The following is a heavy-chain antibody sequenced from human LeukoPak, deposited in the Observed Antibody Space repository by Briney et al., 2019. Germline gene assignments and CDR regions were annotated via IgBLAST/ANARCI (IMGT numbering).Heavy chain of an antibody. D-gene: IGHD1-1*01. CDR2: ISGSGGST. V-gene: IGHV3-23*01. Sequence: GGSLRLPCAASGFTFSSYAMSWVRQAPGKGLEWVSAISGSGGSTYYADSVKGRFTISRDNSKNTLYLQMNSLRAGDTAVYYCARVAKERVGGVYYFDYWGQGTLVTVSS. CDR1: GFTFSSYA. J-gene: IGHJ4*02. CDR3: ARVAKERVGGVYYFDY.